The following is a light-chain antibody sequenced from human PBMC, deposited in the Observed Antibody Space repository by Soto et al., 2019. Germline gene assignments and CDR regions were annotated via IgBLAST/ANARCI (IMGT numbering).Light chain of an antibody. CDR2: DTS. J-gene: IGKJ5*01. CDR3: HQYGSSPPVT. Sequence: EVVMRQSPATLSVSPGEGATLSCRASQGIGDTLAWYQHKPGQTPRLLIYDTSTRATGVPTRFSGSRSGAEFTLTISRLEPEDFAMYYCHQYGSSPPVTFGQGTRLEIK. V-gene: IGKV3-15*01. CDR1: QGIGDT.